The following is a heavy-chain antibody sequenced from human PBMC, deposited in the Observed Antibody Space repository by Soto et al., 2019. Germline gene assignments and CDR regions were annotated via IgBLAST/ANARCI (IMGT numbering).Heavy chain of an antibody. D-gene: IGHD2-15*01. Sequence: VGSLRLSCAASGFTFSSYSMNWVRQAPGKGLEWVSSISSSSSYIYYADSVKGRFTISRDNAKNSLYLQMNSLRAEDTAVYYCARDLKDCSGGSCYSGGYYYYYGMDVWGQGTTVTVSS. CDR3: ARDLKDCSGGSCYSGGYYYYYGMDV. V-gene: IGHV3-21*01. J-gene: IGHJ6*02. CDR2: ISSSSSYI. CDR1: GFTFSSYS.